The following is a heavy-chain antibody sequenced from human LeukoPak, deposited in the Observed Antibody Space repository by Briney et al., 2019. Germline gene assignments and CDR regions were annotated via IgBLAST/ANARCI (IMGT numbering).Heavy chain of an antibody. CDR1: GFVFDDYG. V-gene: IGHV3-20*04. J-gene: IGHJ4*02. CDR2: VNWNGDST. D-gene: IGHD3-22*01. Sequence: GGSLRLSCAASGFVFDDYGMSWVRQVPGKGLEWVSTVNWNGDSTGYADSVKGRFTISRDNAKNSLYLQMNSPRAEDTALYYCAKLEYYFDSTGYFDYWGQGTLVTVSS. CDR3: AKLEYYFDSTGYFDY.